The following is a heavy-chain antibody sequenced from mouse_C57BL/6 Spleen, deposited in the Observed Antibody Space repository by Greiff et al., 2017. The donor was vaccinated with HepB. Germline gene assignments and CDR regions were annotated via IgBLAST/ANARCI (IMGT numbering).Heavy chain of an antibody. CDR3: ARSPITTVVALDY. V-gene: IGHV1-7*01. Sequence: VQLQQSGAELAKPGASVKLSCKASGYTFTSYWMHWVKQRPGQGLEWIGYINPSSGYTKYNQKFKDKATLTADKSSSTAYMQLSSLTYEDSAVYYCARSPITTVVALDYWGQGTTLTVSS. D-gene: IGHD1-1*01. CDR1: GYTFTSYW. J-gene: IGHJ2*01. CDR2: INPSSGYT.